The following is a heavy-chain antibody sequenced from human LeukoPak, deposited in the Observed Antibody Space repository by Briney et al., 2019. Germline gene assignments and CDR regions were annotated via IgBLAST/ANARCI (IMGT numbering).Heavy chain of an antibody. D-gene: IGHD6-19*01. CDR1: GYTFTSYY. V-gene: IGHV1-46*01. CDR3: ARASWQWLDLTY. CDR2: INPSGGST. Sequence: ASVTVSCKASGYTFTSYYMHWVRQAPGQGLEWMGIINPSGGSTSYAQKFQGRVTMTRDTSTSTVYMELSSLRSEDTAVYYCARASWQWLDLTYWGQGTLVTVSS. J-gene: IGHJ4*02.